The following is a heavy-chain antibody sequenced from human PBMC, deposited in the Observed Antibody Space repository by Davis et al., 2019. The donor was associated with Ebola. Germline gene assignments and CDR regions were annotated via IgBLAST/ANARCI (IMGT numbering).Heavy chain of an antibody. CDR1: GFTFRTYW. D-gene: IGHD2-15*01. CDR3: ARERVTCGGGSCYYSGLDV. CDR2: IKEDGSEK. Sequence: PGGSLRLSCAASGFTFRTYWMSWVRQAPGKGLEWVANIKEDGSEKFYVDSLKGRFAISRDNAKNSLFLQINSLGAEDTAVYYCARERVTCGGGSCYYSGLDVWGQRTTVTVSS. J-gene: IGHJ6*02. V-gene: IGHV3-7*03.